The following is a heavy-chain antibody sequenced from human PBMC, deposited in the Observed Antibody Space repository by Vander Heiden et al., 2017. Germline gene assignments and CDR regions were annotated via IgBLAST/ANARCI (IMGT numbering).Heavy chain of an antibody. CDR3: ARGRPLSGRFDP. CDR2: IYYSGST. D-gene: IGHD3-10*01. Sequence: QVQLQESGPGLVKPSETLSLTCTVSGGSISSYYWSLIRQPPGKGLEWIGYIYYSGSTNYNPSLKSRVTISVDTSKNQFSLKLRSVTAADTAVYYCARGRPLSGRFDPWGQGTLVTVSS. J-gene: IGHJ5*02. V-gene: IGHV4-59*12. CDR1: GGSISSYY.